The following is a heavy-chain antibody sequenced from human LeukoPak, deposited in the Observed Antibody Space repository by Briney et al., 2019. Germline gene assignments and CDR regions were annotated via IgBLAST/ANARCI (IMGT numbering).Heavy chain of an antibody. J-gene: IGHJ4*02. CDR1: GGSISSSSYY. Sequence: SETLSLTCTVPGGSISSSSYYWGWIRQPPGKGLEWIGSIYYSGSTYYNPSLKSRVTISVDTSKNQFSLKLSSVTAADTAVYYCARHSPPTGTSFDYWGQGTLVTVSS. CDR2: IYYSGST. D-gene: IGHD1-1*01. CDR3: ARHSPPTGTSFDY. V-gene: IGHV4-39*01.